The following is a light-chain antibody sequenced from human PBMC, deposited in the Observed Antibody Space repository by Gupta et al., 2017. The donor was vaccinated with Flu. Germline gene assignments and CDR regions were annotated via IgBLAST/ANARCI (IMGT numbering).Light chain of an antibody. CDR1: SSDAGSYNL. J-gene: IGLJ1*01. CDR2: EGN. Sequence: QSALTQPASVFGSPGQSITISCTGTSSDAGSYNLVSWYQQHPGKAPKLMIYEGNKRPSGISNRFSGSKSGNTASLTISGLQAEDEADYYCCSYAGSSVFGTGTKVTVL. CDR3: CSYAGSSV. V-gene: IGLV2-23*01.